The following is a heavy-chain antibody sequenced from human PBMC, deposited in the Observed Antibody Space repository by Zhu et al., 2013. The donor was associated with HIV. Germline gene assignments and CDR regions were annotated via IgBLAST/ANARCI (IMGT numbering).Heavy chain of an antibody. CDR1: GYTFYNYA. CDR2: MNPNSGNT. CDR3: ARAGFENKRPGGY. Sequence: QVQLVQSGAEVKKPGASVKVSCKASGYTFYNYAISWVRQAPGQGLEWMGWMNPNSGNTGYAQKFQGRVTMTRNTSITTVYMELNNLSVDDTAVYYCARAGFENKRPGGYWAQGTLVTVSS. V-gene: IGHV1-8*02. J-gene: IGHJ4*02.